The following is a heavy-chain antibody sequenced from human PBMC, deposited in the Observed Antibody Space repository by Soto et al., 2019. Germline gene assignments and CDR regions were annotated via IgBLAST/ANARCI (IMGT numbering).Heavy chain of an antibody. J-gene: IGHJ4*02. V-gene: IGHV3-33*01. CDR3: AIGSKGETTAVTPFDY. D-gene: IGHD4-17*01. CDR2: IWYDGSKK. Sequence: QVQLVESGGGVVQPGRSLRLSCAASGFTFSYYAMHWVRQAPGKGLEWVAVIWYDGSKKYYVDSVKGRFTIFRDNSKNTVYLQMNSLRAEDTAVYYCAIGSKGETTAVTPFDYWGQGTLVTVSS. CDR1: GFTFSYYA.